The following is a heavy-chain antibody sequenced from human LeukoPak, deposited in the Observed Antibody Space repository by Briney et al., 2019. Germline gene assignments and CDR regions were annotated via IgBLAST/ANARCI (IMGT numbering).Heavy chain of an antibody. CDR2: INPNSGGT. Sequence: ASVKVSCKASGYTFTGYYMHWVRQAPGQGLEWMGWINPNSGGTNYAQKFQGRVTMTRDTSISTAYMELSRLRSDDTAVHYCARNLRAYDSSVGYFDYWGQGTLVTVSS. CDR1: GYTFTGYY. D-gene: IGHD3-22*01. J-gene: IGHJ4*02. CDR3: ARNLRAYDSSVGYFDY. V-gene: IGHV1-2*02.